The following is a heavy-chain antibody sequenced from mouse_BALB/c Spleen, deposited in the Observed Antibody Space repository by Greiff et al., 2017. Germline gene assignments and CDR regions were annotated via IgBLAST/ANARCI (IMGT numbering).Heavy chain of an antibody. CDR2: IYPSDSYT. CDR1: GYTFTSYW. D-gene: IGHD2-10*02. Sequence: VQLQQSGAELVRPGASVKLSCKASGYTFTSYWINWVKQRPGQGLEWIGNIYPSDSYTNYNQKFKDKATLTVDKSSSTAYMQLSSPTSEDSAVYYCTRSGEYGNLAWFAYWGQGTLVTVSA. CDR3: TRSGEYGNLAWFAY. J-gene: IGHJ3*01. V-gene: IGHV1-69*02.